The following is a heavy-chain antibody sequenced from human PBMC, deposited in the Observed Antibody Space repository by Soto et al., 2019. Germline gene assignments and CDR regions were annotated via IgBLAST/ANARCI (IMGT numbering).Heavy chain of an antibody. V-gene: IGHV3-30*03. CDR2: ISYDGSNK. CDR3: ASPLIWCSGGSCYDIDY. D-gene: IGHD2-15*01. J-gene: IGHJ4*02. Sequence: HPGGSLRLSCAASGFTFSSYGMHWVRQAPGKGLEWVAVISYDGSNKYYADSVKGRFTISRDNSKNTLYLQLNSLTAEDTAVYYCASPLIWCSGGSCYDIDYWGQGTLVTVSS. CDR1: GFTFSSYG.